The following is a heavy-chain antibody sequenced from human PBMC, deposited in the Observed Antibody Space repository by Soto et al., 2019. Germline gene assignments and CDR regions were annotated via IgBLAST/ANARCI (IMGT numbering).Heavy chain of an antibody. CDR3: ARDGHSSFGSLLYFYMDV. Sequence: GGSLRLSCAASGFTFSSYRMDWVRQAPGKGLEWISYISSGSYTIYYADSVKGRFTISRDNAKNSLYLQMNSLRAEDTAVYYCARDGHSSFGSLLYFYMDVWGKGTTVTVSS. CDR1: GFTFSSYR. V-gene: IGHV3-48*01. J-gene: IGHJ6*03. CDR2: ISSGSYTI. D-gene: IGHD6-6*01.